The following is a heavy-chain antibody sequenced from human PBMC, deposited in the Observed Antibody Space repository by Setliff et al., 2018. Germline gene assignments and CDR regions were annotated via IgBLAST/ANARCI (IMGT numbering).Heavy chain of an antibody. CDR1: GFTFSNNA. D-gene: IGHD6-25*01. J-gene: IGHJ3*01. CDR3: AKHVLSSGWPNDAFDF. Sequence: GGSLRLSCVASGFTFSNNAMNWVRQAPGGGLEWVSGISDSGDTTIYADSVKGRFTIARDNSKNMLSLQMNSLRADNTAVYYCAKHVLSSGWPNDAFDFWGQGNTGHRLL. CDR2: ISDSGDTT. V-gene: IGHV3-23*01.